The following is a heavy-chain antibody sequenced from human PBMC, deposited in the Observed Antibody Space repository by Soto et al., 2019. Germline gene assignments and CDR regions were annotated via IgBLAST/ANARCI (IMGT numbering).Heavy chain of an antibody. CDR2: IWYDGSNK. D-gene: IGHD4-17*01. CDR1: GFTFSSYG. CDR3: ARDRYGDPLWGQDDFDS. V-gene: IGHV3-33*01. J-gene: IGHJ4*02. Sequence: QVQLVESGGGVVQPGRSLRLSCAASGFTFSSYGMHWVRQAPGKGLEWVAVIWYDGSNKYYADSVKGRFTISRDNSKNTLHLQMNSLRVEDTALYYCARDRYGDPLWGQDDFDSWGQGTLVTVSS.